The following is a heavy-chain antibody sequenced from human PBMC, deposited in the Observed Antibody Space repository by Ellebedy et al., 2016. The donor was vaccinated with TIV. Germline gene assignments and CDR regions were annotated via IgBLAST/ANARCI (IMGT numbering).Heavy chain of an antibody. Sequence: AASVKVSCKASGYTFTGYYMHWVRQAPGQGLEWMGWINPNSGGTNYAQKFQGRVTMTRDTSISTAYMELSRLRSDDTAVYYCARAVGVVAATPGPPMGPNWFDPWGQGTLVTVSS. CDR1: GYTFTGYY. D-gene: IGHD2-15*01. CDR3: ARAVGVVAATPGPPMGPNWFDP. CDR2: INPNSGGT. V-gene: IGHV1-2*02. J-gene: IGHJ5*02.